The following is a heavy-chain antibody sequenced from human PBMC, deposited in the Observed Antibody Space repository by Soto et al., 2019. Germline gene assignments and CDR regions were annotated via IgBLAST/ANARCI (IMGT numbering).Heavy chain of an antibody. J-gene: IGHJ4*02. Sequence: ASVKVSCKASGYTFTSYYMHWVRPAPGQGLEWMGIINPSGGSTSYAQKFQGRVTMTRDTSTSTVYMELSSLRSEDTAVYYCAREMLVGESLDYWGQGTLVTVSS. D-gene: IGHD6-13*01. CDR3: AREMLVGESLDY. CDR2: INPSGGST. V-gene: IGHV1-46*01. CDR1: GYTFTSYY.